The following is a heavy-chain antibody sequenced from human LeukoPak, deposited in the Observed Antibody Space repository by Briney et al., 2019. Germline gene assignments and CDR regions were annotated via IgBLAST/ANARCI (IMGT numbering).Heavy chain of an antibody. J-gene: IGHJ5*02. CDR3: ARAGTYYDILTGYLNWFDP. CDR2: INPNSGGT. V-gene: IGHV1-2*02. Sequence: GASVKVSCKASGYTFSDYYIHWVRQAPGQGLEWMGWINPNSGGTDYAQKFQGRVTMTRDTSINTAYMDLSRLTSDDTAVYYCARAGTYYDILTGYLNWFDPWGQGTLVTVSS. CDR1: GYTFSDYY. D-gene: IGHD3-9*01.